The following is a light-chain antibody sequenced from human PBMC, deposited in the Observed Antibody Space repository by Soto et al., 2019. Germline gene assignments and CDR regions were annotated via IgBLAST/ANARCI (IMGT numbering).Light chain of an antibody. CDR1: SSNIGACYN. Sequence: QAVVTQPPSVSGAPGQRVTISCTGSSSNIGACYNVPWYQQLPGTAPKLLIYGNINRPSGVPDRFSGSKSGTSASLAITGLQAEGEADYYCQSYDSSLDVVFGGGTKLTVL. CDR3: QSYDSSLDVV. CDR2: GNI. V-gene: IGLV1-40*01. J-gene: IGLJ2*01.